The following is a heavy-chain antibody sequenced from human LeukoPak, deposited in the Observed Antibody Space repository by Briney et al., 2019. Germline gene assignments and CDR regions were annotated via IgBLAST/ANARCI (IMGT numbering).Heavy chain of an antibody. J-gene: IGHJ4*02. Sequence: GGSLRLSCVVSGFTFSNYWMSWVRQAPGKGLEWVANIKQDGSEKYFVDSVKGRFTISRDNAKNSLYLQMNSLRAEDTAEYFCARDVAGFDYWGQGTLVTVSS. CDR3: ARDVAGFDY. V-gene: IGHV3-7*03. CDR2: IKQDGSEK. CDR1: GFTFSNYW. D-gene: IGHD1-14*01.